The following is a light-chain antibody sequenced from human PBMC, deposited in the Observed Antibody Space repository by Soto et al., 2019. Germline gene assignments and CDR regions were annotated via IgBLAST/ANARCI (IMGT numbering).Light chain of an antibody. CDR3: QQYGSSPWT. CDR2: GAS. CDR1: QSVSSNY. J-gene: IGKJ1*01. V-gene: IGKV3-20*01. Sequence: EIALTQSPGTLSLSPGERATLSCRASQSVSSNYLAWYQQKPGQAPRPLIYGASSRATGIPDRFSGSGAGTDFTLTISRLEPEDFAVYYCQQYGSSPWTFGQGTKVEIK.